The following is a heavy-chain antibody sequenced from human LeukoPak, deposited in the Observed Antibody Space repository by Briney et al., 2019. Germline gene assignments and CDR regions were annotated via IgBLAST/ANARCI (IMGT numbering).Heavy chain of an antibody. CDR2: ISASGP. D-gene: IGHD3-22*01. V-gene: IGHV3-23*01. CDR3: AKDHESDGYPCLDH. Sequence: SGGSLRLSCAASGFTFGRLAMTWVRQAPGKGLEWVSTISASGPYYADAVRGRFTISRDNSRNTLSLQMDSLRAEDTAVYYCAKDHESDGYPCLDHWGLGTLVTVSS. CDR1: GFTFGRLA. J-gene: IGHJ4*02.